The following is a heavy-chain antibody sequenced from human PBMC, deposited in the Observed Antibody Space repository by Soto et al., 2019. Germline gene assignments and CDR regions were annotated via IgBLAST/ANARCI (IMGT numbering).Heavy chain of an antibody. V-gene: IGHV3-73*01. Sequence: PVGSLRLSCVASGSTFSGSDINWFRQASVKGLEWVGLIRSKGDNYATAYAASVKGRFTTSRDDSKNTAYLQMNSLKIEDTAMYFCTRGTTIVVWSYFDPWGQGTLVTVSS. CDR1: GSTFSGSD. J-gene: IGHJ5*02. CDR3: TRGTTIVVWSYFDP. D-gene: IGHD3-22*01. CDR2: IRSKGDNYAT.